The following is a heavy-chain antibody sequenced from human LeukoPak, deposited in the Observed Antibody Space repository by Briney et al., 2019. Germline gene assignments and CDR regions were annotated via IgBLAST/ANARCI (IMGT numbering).Heavy chain of an antibody. CDR1: GFTFRKYW. D-gene: IGHD6-13*01. CDR3: ASGRQLGY. CDR2: IKEDGSEK. V-gene: IGHV3-7*01. Sequence: GGYLSLPCAASGFTFRKYWISWVRQAPGKGLEWVANIKEDGSEKYYVDSVKGRFTISRDNARNSLYLQMNSLRAEDTAVYYCASGRQLGYWGQGTLVTVSS. J-gene: IGHJ4*02.